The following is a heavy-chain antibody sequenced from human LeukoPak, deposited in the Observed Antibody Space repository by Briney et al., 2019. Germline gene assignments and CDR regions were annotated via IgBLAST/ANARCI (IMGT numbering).Heavy chain of an antibody. Sequence: GTSVKVSCKASGFTFTSSSVQWVRQARGQPLEWIGCIVVGSGNTHYAQKFQGKVTFTRDMSTNTAYMELSSLRSEDAAVYYCAADVGYAWGQGTLVTVSS. CDR3: AADVGYA. CDR1: GFTFTSSS. CDR2: IVVGSGNT. D-gene: IGHD5-18*01. V-gene: IGHV1-58*01. J-gene: IGHJ5*02.